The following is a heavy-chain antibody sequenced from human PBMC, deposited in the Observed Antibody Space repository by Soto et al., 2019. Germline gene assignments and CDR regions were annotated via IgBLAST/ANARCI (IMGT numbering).Heavy chain of an antibody. CDR2: INAGNGNT. CDR1: GYTFTSYA. J-gene: IGHJ5*02. CDR3: ARVPWVNRQFDP. Sequence: ASVKVSCKASGYTFTSYAMHWVRQAPGQRLEWMGWINAGNGNTKYSQKFQGRVTITRDTSASTAYMELSSLRSEDTAVYYCARVPWVNRQFDPGGQGTMVTVSS. V-gene: IGHV1-3*01. D-gene: IGHD7-27*01.